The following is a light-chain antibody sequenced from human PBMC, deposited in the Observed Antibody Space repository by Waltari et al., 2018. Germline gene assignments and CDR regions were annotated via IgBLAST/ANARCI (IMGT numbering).Light chain of an antibody. J-gene: IGKJ3*01. Sequence: IQLTQSPSSLSASVGDRVPIPCRASQGISSYLAWYQQKPGKAPKLLIYAASTLQSGVPSRFSGSGSGTGFTLTISSLQPEDFATYYCQQLNTYPLTFGPGTKVDIK. CDR2: AAS. V-gene: IGKV1-9*01. CDR1: QGISSY. CDR3: QQLNTYPLT.